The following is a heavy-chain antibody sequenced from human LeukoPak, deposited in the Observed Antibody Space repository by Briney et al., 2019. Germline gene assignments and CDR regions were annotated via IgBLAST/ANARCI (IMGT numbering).Heavy chain of an antibody. CDR3: ARNPDSGSYYDIPYYFDY. J-gene: IGHJ4*02. CDR1: GGSISSYY. CDR2: IYYSGST. Sequence: PSETLSLTCTVSGGSISSYYWSWIRQPPGKGLEWIGYIYYSGSTNYNPSLKSRVTISVDTSKNQFSLELSSVTAADTAVYYCARNPDSGSYYDIPYYFDYWGQGTLVTVSS. D-gene: IGHD1-26*01. V-gene: IGHV4-59*08.